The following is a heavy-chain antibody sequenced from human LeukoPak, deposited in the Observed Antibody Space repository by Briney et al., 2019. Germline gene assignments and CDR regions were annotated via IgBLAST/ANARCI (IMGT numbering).Heavy chain of an antibody. V-gene: IGHV1-3*01. Sequence: ASVKVSCKASGYTFTSYYMHWVRQAPGQRLEWMGWINAGNGHTKYSQNFQGRVTITRDTSASTAYMELSSLRSEDTAVYYCARSDYGDYGVTYWGQGTLVTVSS. CDR1: GYTFTSYY. D-gene: IGHD4-17*01. CDR3: ARSDYGDYGVTY. CDR2: INAGNGHT. J-gene: IGHJ4*02.